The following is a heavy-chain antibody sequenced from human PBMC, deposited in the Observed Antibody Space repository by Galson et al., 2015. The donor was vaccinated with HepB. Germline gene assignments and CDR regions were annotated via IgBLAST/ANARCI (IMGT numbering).Heavy chain of an antibody. V-gene: IGHV3-33*01. CDR1: GFTFSSYG. Sequence: SPRLSCAASGFTFSSYGMHWVRQAPGKGLEWVAVIWYDGSNKYYADSVKGRFTISRDNSKNTLYLQMNSLRAEDTAVYYCARDRGTTGISYYYYGMDVWGQGTTVTVSS. J-gene: IGHJ6*02. D-gene: IGHD1-1*01. CDR3: ARDRGTTGISYYYYGMDV. CDR2: IWYDGSNK.